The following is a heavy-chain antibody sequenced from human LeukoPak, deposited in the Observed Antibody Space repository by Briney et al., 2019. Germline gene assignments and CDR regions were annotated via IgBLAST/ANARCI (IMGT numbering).Heavy chain of an antibody. CDR1: GFIFNTYG. CDR3: ANGDCRGGRCSSGAY. Sequence: GGSLRPPCVASGFIFNTYGMHWVRQAPGKGLEWVAYTRDDGSKNWYGDSVKGRFTIFRDNSKNTLYLQMNSLRGEDTAVYYCANGDCRGGRCSSGAYWGQGTLVAVSS. V-gene: IGHV3-30*02. CDR2: TRDDGSKN. D-gene: IGHD2-15*01. J-gene: IGHJ4*02.